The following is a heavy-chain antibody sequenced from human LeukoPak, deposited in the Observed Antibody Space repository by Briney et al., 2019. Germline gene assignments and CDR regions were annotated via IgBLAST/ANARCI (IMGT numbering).Heavy chain of an antibody. Sequence: GGSLRLSCEASGFTFSGNAMSWVRQAPGKGLEWVSGLSGNGGSTYYADSVKGRFTISRDNSKNTLYLQMNSLRAEDTAVYYCARDKGGTAMGLFDYWGQGTLVTVSS. J-gene: IGHJ4*02. CDR2: LSGNGGST. D-gene: IGHD5-18*01. V-gene: IGHV3-23*01. CDR3: ARDKGGTAMGLFDY. CDR1: GFTFSGNA.